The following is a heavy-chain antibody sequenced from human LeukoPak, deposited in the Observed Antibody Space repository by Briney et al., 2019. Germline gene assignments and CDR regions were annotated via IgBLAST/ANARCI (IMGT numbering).Heavy chain of an antibody. CDR2: ISYDGSNK. J-gene: IGHJ5*02. D-gene: IGHD4-11*01. CDR1: GFTFSSYA. V-gene: IGHV3-30-3*01. CDR3: ARIFGSHWLYSNYEYWFDP. Sequence: GGSLRLSCAASGFTFSSYAMHWVRQAPGKGLEWVAVISYDGSNKYYADSVKGRFTISRDNSKNTLYLQMNSLRAEDTAVYYCARIFGSHWLYSNYEYWFDPWGQGTLVTVSS.